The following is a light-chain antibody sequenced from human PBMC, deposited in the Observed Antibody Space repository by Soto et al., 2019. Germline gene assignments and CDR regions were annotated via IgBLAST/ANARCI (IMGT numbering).Light chain of an antibody. CDR2: GAS. J-gene: IGKJ5*01. CDR3: QHYDSLS. CDR1: QSLGGN. V-gene: IGKV3-20*01. Sequence: EIVMTQSPATLAVSPGDTATLSCRASQSLGGNLAWYQQKPGQAPRLLIYGASSRATGIPDRFTGSGPGTDFTLTISRLEPEDFAVYYCQHYDSLSFGQGTRLEIK.